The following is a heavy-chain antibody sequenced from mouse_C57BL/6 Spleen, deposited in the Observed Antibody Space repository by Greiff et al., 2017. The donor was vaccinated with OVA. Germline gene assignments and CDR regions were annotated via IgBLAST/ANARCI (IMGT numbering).Heavy chain of an antibody. D-gene: IGHD2-2*01. CDR3: ARGGYEGHYYAMDY. J-gene: IGHJ4*01. CDR1: GYTFTSYW. V-gene: IGHV1-50*01. CDR2: IDPSDSYT. Sequence: VQLQQPGAELVKPGASVKLSCKASGYTFTSYWMQWVKQRPGQGLECIGEIDPSDSYTNYNQKFKGKATLTVDTSSSTAYMQLSSLTSEDSAVYYCARGGYEGHYYAMDYWGQGTSVTVSS.